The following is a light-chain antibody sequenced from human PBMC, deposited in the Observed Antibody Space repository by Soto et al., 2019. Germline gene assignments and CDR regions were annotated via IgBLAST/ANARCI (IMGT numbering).Light chain of an antibody. CDR3: QQYNNWPSIT. J-gene: IGKJ5*01. V-gene: IGKV3-15*01. Sequence: EIVMTQSPATLSVSPGESATLSCRASQSVSSHLGWFQQKPGQAPRLLIYGASTRATGIPARFSGSGSGTEFTLTISSLQSEDFAVYYCQQYNNWPSITFGQGTRLEIK. CDR1: QSVSSH. CDR2: GAS.